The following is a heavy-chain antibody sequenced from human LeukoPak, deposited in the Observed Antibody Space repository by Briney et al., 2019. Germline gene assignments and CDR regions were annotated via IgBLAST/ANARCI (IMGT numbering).Heavy chain of an antibody. J-gene: IGHJ4*02. V-gene: IGHV4-31*03. CDR3: ARGSSSWPFDY. D-gene: IGHD6-6*01. CDR2: IYCSGST. CDR1: GGSISSGGYY. Sequence: SQTLSLTCTVSGGSISSGGYYWSWIRQHPGKGLEWIGYIYCSGSTYYNPSLKSRVTISVDTSKNQFSLKLSSVTAADTAVYYCARGSSSWPFDYWGQGTLVTVSS.